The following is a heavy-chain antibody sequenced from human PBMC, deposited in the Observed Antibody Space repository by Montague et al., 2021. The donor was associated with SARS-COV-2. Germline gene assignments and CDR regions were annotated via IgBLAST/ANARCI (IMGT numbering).Heavy chain of an antibody. V-gene: IGHV4-31*03. CDR2: IYYSGST. CDR1: GGSISSGGYY. D-gene: IGHD2-21*02. Sequence: TLSLTCTVSGGSISSGGYYWSWIRQHPGKGLEWIGYIYYSGSTYYNPSLKSRVTISVDTSKNQFSLKLSSVTAADTAVYYCARVHIVVVTAMRYFDLRGRGILVTVSS. CDR3: ARVHIVVVTAMRYFDL. J-gene: IGHJ2*01.